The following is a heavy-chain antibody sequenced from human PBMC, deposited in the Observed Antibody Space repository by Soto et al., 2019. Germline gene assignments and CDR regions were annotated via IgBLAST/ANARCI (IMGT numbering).Heavy chain of an antibody. V-gene: IGHV1-69*13. CDR3: ARGSSGWSKWLDP. CDR2: IIPIFGTA. J-gene: IGHJ5*02. D-gene: IGHD6-19*01. Sequence: ASVKVSCKASGGTFSSYAISWVRQAPGQGLEWMGGIIPIFGTANYAQKFQGRVTITADESTSTAYMELSSLRSEDTAVYYCARGSSGWSKWLDPWGQGTLVNVSS. CDR1: GGTFSSYA.